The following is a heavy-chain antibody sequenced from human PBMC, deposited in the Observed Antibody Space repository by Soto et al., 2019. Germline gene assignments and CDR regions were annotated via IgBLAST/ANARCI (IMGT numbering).Heavy chain of an antibody. J-gene: IGHJ4*02. CDR1: GFTFSSYG. D-gene: IGHD1-1*01. CDR3: AKSMYNWNDGFFDY. V-gene: IGHV3-30*18. CDR2: ISYDGINK. Sequence: QVQLVESGGGVVQPGRSLRLSCEASGFTFSSYGMQWVRQAPGKGLEWVSVISYDGINKYYADSVKGRFTISRDNSKNALYLQMNCLRAEDTAVYYCAKSMYNWNDGFFDYWGQGTLVTVSS.